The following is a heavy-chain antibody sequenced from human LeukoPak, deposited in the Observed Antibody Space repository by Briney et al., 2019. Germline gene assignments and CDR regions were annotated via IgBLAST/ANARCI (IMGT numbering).Heavy chain of an antibody. V-gene: IGHV1-2*02. CDR3: ARSYCGGDCYWTIVY. D-gene: IGHD2-21*02. Sequence: GAPVKVSCKASGYTFTGYYMHWVRQAPGQGLTWMGWINPNTGVTNYAQKFQGRVTMTRATSINTAYMELDRLTSDDTAIYYCARSYCGGDCYWTIVYWGQGTLVTVSS. CDR2: INPNTGVT. CDR1: GYTFTGYY. J-gene: IGHJ4*02.